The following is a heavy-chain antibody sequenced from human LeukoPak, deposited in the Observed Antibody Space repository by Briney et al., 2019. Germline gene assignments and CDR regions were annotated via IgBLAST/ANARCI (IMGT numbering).Heavy chain of an antibody. V-gene: IGHV5-51*01. J-gene: IGHJ4*02. CDR1: GYSFTSYW. Sequence: GESLEISWEGSGYSFTSYWIGWGRQVPGKGLEWMGIIYPGDSDTRYSPSFQGQVTISADKSISTAYLQWSSLKASDTAMYYCARRRITMVRGVMTYYFDYWGQGTLVTVSS. CDR2: IYPGDSDT. D-gene: IGHD3-10*01. CDR3: ARRRITMVRGVMTYYFDY.